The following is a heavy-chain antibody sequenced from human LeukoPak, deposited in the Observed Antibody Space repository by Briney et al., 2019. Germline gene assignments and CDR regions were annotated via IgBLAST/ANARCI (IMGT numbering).Heavy chain of an antibody. J-gene: IGHJ4*02. V-gene: IGHV1-8*01. D-gene: IGHD3-10*01. Sequence: ASVKVSCKASGYTFTSYDINWVRQATGQGLEWMGWMNPNSGNTGYAQKFQGRVTMTRNTSISTAYMELSSLRSEDTAVYYCARGRGRMVRGVILFYYFDCWGQGTLVTVSS. CDR2: MNPNSGNT. CDR1: GYTFTSYD. CDR3: ARGRGRMVRGVILFYYFDC.